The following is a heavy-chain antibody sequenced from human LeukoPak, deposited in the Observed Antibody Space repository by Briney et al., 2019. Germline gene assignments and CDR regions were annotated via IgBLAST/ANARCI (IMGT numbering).Heavy chain of an antibody. CDR2: IYHSGST. D-gene: IGHD3-9*01. CDR1: GYSISSGYY. Sequence: SETLSLTCTVSGYSISSGYYWGWIRQPPGKGLEWIGRIYHSGSTYYNPSLKSRVTISVDTSKTQFSLKLSSVTAADTAVYYCARVGSYDILTGYISPYYFDYWGQGTLVTVSS. J-gene: IGHJ4*02. V-gene: IGHV4-38-2*02. CDR3: ARVGSYDILTGYISPYYFDY.